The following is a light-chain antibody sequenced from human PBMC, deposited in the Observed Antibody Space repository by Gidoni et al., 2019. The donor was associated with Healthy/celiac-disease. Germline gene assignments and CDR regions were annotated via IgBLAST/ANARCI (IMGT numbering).Light chain of an antibody. J-gene: IGKJ1*01. V-gene: IGKV6-21*01. CDR3: QQSSSSPWT. Sequence: EIELTQSPDFQSVTPKEKVTITCRASQSIGSSLNWYQQKPDQSPKLLIKYASPSFSGVPSRFSGSGSGTDFTLTINSLEAEDAATYYCQQSSSSPWTFGQGTKVEIK. CDR1: QSIGSS. CDR2: YAS.